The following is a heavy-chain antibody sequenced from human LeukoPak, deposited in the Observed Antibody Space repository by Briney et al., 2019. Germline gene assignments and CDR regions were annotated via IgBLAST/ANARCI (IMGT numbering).Heavy chain of an antibody. D-gene: IGHD3-22*01. Sequence: GGSLGLSCAASGFIFSNDAISWVRQAPGKGLEWVAVIWYDGTNKYYADSVKGRFTISRDNSKNTLYLQMNSLRAEDTAVYYCARDWDVPDYYYDSSGYDDYWGQGTLVTVSS. J-gene: IGHJ4*02. CDR1: GFIFSNDA. CDR2: IWYDGTNK. CDR3: ARDWDVPDYYYDSSGYDDY. V-gene: IGHV3-33*08.